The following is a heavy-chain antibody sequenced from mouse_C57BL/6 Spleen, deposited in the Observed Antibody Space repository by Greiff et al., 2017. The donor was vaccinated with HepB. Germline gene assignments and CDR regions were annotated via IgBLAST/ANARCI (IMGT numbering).Heavy chain of an antibody. J-gene: IGHJ2*01. V-gene: IGHV3-6*01. CDR3: ARDREDY. Sequence: EVKLMESGPGLVKPSQSLSLTCSVTGYSITSGYYWNWIRQFPGNKLEWMGYISYDGSNNYNPSLKNRISITRDTSKNQFFLKLNSVTTEDTATYYCARDREDYWGQGTTLTVSS. CDR2: ISYDGSN. CDR1: GYSITSGYY.